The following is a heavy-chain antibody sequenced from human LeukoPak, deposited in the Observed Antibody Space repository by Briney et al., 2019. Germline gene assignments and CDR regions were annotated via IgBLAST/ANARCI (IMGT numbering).Heavy chain of an antibody. V-gene: IGHV4-34*01. CDR2: INHSGST. J-gene: IGHJ4*02. D-gene: IGHD2-15*01. CDR3: ARGFPTLGYCSGGSCYSLDY. Sequence: WSXIRXPPXXGLEWIGEINHSGSTNYNPSLKSRVTISVDTSKNQFSLKLSSVTAADTAVYYCARGFPTLGYCSGGSCYSLDYWGQGTLVTVSS.